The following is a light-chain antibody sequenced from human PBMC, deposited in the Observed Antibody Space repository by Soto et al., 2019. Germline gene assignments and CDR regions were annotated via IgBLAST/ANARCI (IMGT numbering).Light chain of an antibody. J-gene: IGKJ2*02. Sequence: DIQMTQSPSPLSASVGDRVTITCRARQSIGNWLAWYQQKPGKAPKLLIYDASSLQSGVPSRFSGSGSGTEFTLTISSLQPDDFATDYCQQYNSYSCTFGQGTKLEIK. V-gene: IGKV1-5*01. CDR2: DAS. CDR1: QSIGNW. CDR3: QQYNSYSCT.